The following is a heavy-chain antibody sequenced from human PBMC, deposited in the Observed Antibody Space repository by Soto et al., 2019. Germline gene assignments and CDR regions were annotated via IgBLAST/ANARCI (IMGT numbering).Heavy chain of an antibody. V-gene: IGHV1-69*13. CDR3: ASSGPVRTDDAFDI. D-gene: IGHD2-15*01. Sequence: ASVKVSCKASGGTFSSYAISWVRQAPGQGLEWMGGIIPIFGTANYAQKFQGRVTITADESTSTAYMELSSLRSEDTAVYYCASSGPVRTDDAFDIWGQGTMVTVSS. J-gene: IGHJ3*02. CDR1: GGTFSSYA. CDR2: IIPIFGTA.